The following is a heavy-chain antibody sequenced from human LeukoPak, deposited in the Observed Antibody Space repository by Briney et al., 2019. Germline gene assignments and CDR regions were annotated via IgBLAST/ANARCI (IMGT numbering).Heavy chain of an antibody. D-gene: IGHD3-10*01. CDR2: ISGSGGST. V-gene: IGHV3-23*01. CDR3: ARGNYYGQDY. Sequence: PGGSLRLSCAASGFAFKTYAMSWVRQAPGKGLEWVSAISGSGGSTYYADSVKGRFTISRDNAKNTLYLQMNSLRAEDTAVYYCARGNYYGQDYWGQGTLVTVSS. CDR1: GFAFKTYA. J-gene: IGHJ4*02.